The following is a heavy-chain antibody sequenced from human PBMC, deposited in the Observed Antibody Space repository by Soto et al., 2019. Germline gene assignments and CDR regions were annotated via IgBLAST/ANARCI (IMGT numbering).Heavy chain of an antibody. CDR1: GYTFTSYY. CDR2: VNPSAGTT. V-gene: IGHV1-46*01. D-gene: IGHD6-13*01. Sequence: ASVKVSCKASGYTFTSYYMHWVRQAPGQRPEWMGTVNPSAGTTSYAQKFQGRVTMTRDTSTSIVYIELSRLRSEDTAVYYCARDRGRAAAGEFYYYGMDVWGQGTTVTVSS. J-gene: IGHJ6*02. CDR3: ARDRGRAAAGEFYYYGMDV.